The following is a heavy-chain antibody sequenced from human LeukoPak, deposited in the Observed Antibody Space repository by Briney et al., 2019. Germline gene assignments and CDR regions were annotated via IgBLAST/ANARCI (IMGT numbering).Heavy chain of an antibody. D-gene: IGHD6-13*01. J-gene: IGHJ4*02. CDR2: ISGSGDST. V-gene: IGHV3-23*01. CDR1: GFTFSSYA. CDR3: AKGIAAVTLFDY. Sequence: GGSLRLSCAASGFTFSSYAMSWVRQAPGKGLEWVSAISGSGDSTYYADSVKGRFTISRDNSKNTLYLQMNSLRAEDTAVYYCAKGIAAVTLFDYWGQGTLVTVSS.